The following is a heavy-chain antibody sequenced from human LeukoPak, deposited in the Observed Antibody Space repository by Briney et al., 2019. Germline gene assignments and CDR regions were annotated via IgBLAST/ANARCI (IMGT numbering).Heavy chain of an antibody. Sequence: GGSLRLSCAASGFSVSSNNMNWVRQAPGKGLEWVSIIYSGGNTHYADSVKGRFTISRDNSKNTLYLQMNSVRAEDTAVYYCARDHYHKIHSVMVTAPDYWGQGTLVTVSS. D-gene: IGHD2-21*02. J-gene: IGHJ4*02. CDR3: ARDHYHKIHSVMVTAPDY. V-gene: IGHV3-66*01. CDR1: GFSVSSNN. CDR2: IYSGGNT.